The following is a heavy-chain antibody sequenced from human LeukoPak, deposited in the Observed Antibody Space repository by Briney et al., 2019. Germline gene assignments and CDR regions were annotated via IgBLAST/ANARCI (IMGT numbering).Heavy chain of an antibody. CDR1: GGSFSGYY. J-gene: IGHJ4*02. V-gene: IGHV4-34*01. D-gene: IGHD1-14*01. CDR2: INHSGST. CDR3: ARHLVESTISGTFDS. Sequence: SETLSLTCAVYGGSFSGYYWSWIRQPPGKGLEWIGEINHSGSTNYNPSLKSRVTISVDTSKNQFSLKLSSVTATDTAVYYCARHLVESTISGTFDSWGQGTLVTVSS.